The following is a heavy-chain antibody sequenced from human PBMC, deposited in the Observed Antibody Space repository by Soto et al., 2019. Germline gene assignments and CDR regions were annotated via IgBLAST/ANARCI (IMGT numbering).Heavy chain of an antibody. CDR1: GYTFTSYD. V-gene: IGHV1-8*01. D-gene: IGHD2-2*01. Sequence: ASVKVSCKASGYTFTSYDINWVRQATRQGLEWMGWMNPNSGNTGYAQKFQGRVTMTRNTSISTAYMELSSLRSEDTALYYCARGGRGGYCSSTSCYFYWGQGTLVTVSS. CDR2: MNPNSGNT. CDR3: ARGGRGGYCSSTSCYFY. J-gene: IGHJ4*02.